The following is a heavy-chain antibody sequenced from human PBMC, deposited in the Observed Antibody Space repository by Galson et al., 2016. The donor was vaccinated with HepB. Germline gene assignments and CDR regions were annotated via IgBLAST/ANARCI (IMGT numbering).Heavy chain of an antibody. J-gene: IGHJ4*02. V-gene: IGHV3-33*01. CDR2: ICFDGSKK. CDR3: GLGQDEMPTIFDF. D-gene: IGHD3-3*01. CDR1: GFIFSSYG. Sequence: SLRLSCAASGFIFSSYGMHWVRQSPGKGLESVAFICFDGSKKYYADSVQGRVSISRDNSKNMVFLQIDNLRADDTAAYYCGLGQDEMPTIFDFWGQGALVTVSP.